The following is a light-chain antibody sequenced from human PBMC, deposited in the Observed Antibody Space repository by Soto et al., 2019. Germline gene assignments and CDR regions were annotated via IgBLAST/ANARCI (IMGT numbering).Light chain of an antibody. J-gene: IGKJ1*01. CDR2: KAS. V-gene: IGKV1-5*03. Sequence: DNQMTQSPSTLSASVGDRVTITCRASQSISSWLAWYQQKPGTAPKLLIYKASTLQSGVPSRFSGSGSGTEFTLTISSLQHDDSATYYCKQYNDNWTFGQGPKVDIK. CDR3: KQYNDNWT. CDR1: QSISSW.